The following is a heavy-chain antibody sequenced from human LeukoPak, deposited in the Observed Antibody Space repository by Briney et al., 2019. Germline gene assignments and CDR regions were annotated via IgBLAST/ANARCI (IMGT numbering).Heavy chain of an antibody. CDR3: AKGNLREMTTVTANFDY. Sequence: PGGSLRLSCAASGFTVSSNYMSWVRQAPGKGLEWVSGLSGSGGSTYYADSVKGRFTISRDNSKNTLYLQMNSLRAEDTAVYYCAKGNLREMTTVTANFDYWGQGTLVTVSS. CDR1: GFTVSSNY. V-gene: IGHV3-23*01. J-gene: IGHJ4*02. D-gene: IGHD4-17*01. CDR2: LSGSGGST.